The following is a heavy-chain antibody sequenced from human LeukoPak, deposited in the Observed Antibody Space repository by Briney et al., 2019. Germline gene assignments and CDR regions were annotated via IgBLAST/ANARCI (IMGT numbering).Heavy chain of an antibody. J-gene: IGHJ5*02. V-gene: IGHV4-59*01. CDR3: ATGWGFGELNWFDP. CDR2: IYYSGST. D-gene: IGHD3-10*01. Sequence: SETLSLTCTVSGGSISSYYWSWIRQPPGKGLEWIGYIYYSGSTNYNPSLKSRVTISVDTPKNQFSLKLSSVTAADTAVYYCATGWGFGELNWFDPWGQGTLVTVSS. CDR1: GGSISSYY.